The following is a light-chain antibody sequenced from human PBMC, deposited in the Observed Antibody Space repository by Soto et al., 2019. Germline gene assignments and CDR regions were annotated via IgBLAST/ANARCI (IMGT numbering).Light chain of an antibody. CDR1: SSNIGSNT. V-gene: IGLV1-44*01. Sequence: QSVLTQPPSASGTPGQRVTISCSGSSSNIGSNTVNWYQQLPGTAPKLLIYSNNQRPSGVPDRFSGSKSGTSASLAISGLQSEGEGDYYCAAWDNSLNGWGFGGGSKLSVL. CDR2: SNN. CDR3: AAWDNSLNGWG. J-gene: IGLJ3*02.